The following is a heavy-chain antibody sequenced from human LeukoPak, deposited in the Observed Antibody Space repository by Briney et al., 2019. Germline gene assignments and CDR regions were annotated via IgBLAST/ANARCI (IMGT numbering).Heavy chain of an antibody. Sequence: SETLSLTCTVSGGSISSYYWSWIRQPPGKGLEWVGYMDYSGGTNYNPSLKSRVTISGDRAKNQFSLKVSSVTAADTAVYSCARDIDGGYFDYWGQGTLVTVSS. J-gene: IGHJ4*02. D-gene: IGHD4-23*01. CDR1: GGSISSYY. V-gene: IGHV4-59*01. CDR2: MDYSGGT. CDR3: ARDIDGGYFDY.